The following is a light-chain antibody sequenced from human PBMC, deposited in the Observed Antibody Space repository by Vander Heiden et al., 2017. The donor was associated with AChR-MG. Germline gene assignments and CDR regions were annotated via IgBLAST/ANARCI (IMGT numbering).Light chain of an antibody. CDR3: QVWDSNTDHVV. J-gene: IGLJ2*01. CDR1: NIGGKT. CDR2: GDS. Sequence: SYVLTQPPPLSAPPGEPASISCGGNNIGGKTVNWYKQKSGQAPVPVSYGDSDRPSGIPERFSGSNSGTTATLAISRVEAGDEADYYCQVWDSNTDHVVFGGGTKLTVL. V-gene: IGLV3-21*02.